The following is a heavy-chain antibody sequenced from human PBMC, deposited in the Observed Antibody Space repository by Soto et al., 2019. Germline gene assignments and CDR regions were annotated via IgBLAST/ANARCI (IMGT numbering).Heavy chain of an antibody. CDR2: ISGSGRNI. J-gene: IGHJ4*02. CDR3: AKDDRTASRIDY. CDR1: GLSFSLYS. D-gene: IGHD2-21*02. V-gene: IGHV3-23*01. Sequence: EVQLLESGGCLVQPGGSLRLSCATSGLSFSLYSMGWVRQAPGKGLEWVSAISGSGRNIHYADSVKGRFTISRDNSKNTLSLQMNSLRAEDTALYYCAKDDRTASRIDYWGQGTLVTVSS.